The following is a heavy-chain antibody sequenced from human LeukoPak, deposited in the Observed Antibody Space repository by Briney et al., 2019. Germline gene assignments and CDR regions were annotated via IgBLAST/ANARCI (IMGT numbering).Heavy chain of an antibody. CDR3: ARLTIYDDTDY. Sequence: GGSLRLSCTGSQLIFSKYGLNWVRQSPGEGLEWISSITRSGRNINYADSVRGRFTISRDNAKNSLFLHMNSLRVEDTAVYYCARLTIYDDTDYWGQGTLVTVPS. CDR2: ITRSGRNI. J-gene: IGHJ4*02. D-gene: IGHD3-3*01. V-gene: IGHV3-48*03. CDR1: QLIFSKYG.